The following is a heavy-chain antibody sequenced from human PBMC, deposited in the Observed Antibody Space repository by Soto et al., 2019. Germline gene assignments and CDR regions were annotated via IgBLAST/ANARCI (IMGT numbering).Heavy chain of an antibody. CDR2: IWYDGSKK. CDR3: ARGSQGDAFDI. Sequence: QVQLVESGGGVVQPGRSLRLSCAASGFTFSTYGMHWVRQAPGKGLEWVALIWYDGSKKYYADSVKGRFTISRDNSQNTLYVHINSLRDEDTAMYYCARGSQGDAFDIWGQGTMVTVSS. V-gene: IGHV3-33*01. CDR1: GFTFSTYG. J-gene: IGHJ3*02.